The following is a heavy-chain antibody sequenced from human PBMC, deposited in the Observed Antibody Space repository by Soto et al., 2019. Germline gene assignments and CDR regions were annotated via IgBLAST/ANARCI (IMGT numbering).Heavy chain of an antibody. CDR2: INHSGST. Sequence: SETLSLTCAVYGGSFSGYYWSWIRQPPGKGLEWIGEINHSGSTNYNPSLKSRVTISVDTSKNQFSLKLSSVTAADTAVYYCAREAILGWFDPWGQGTPVTAPQ. CDR3: AREAILGWFDP. J-gene: IGHJ5*02. D-gene: IGHD3-16*01. V-gene: IGHV4-34*01. CDR1: GGSFSGYY.